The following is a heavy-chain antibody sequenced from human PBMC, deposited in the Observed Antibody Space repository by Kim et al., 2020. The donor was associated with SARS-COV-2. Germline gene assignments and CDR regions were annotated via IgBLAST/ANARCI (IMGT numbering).Heavy chain of an antibody. V-gene: IGHV4-31*02. Sequence: YYNPSRKSRGTISVDTSKNQFSRRLSAVTAADTAVYYWAREHRDQRGFDPWGQGTLVTVSS. J-gene: IGHJ5*02. CDR3: AREHRDQRGFDP.